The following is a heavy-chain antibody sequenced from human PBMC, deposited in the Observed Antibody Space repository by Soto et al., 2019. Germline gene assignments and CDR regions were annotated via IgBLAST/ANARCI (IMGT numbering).Heavy chain of an antibody. V-gene: IGHV3-23*01. Sequence: PGGSLRLSCPATGLTFSTCAMNWVRQAPGKGLEWVSTISGSGSTTYYADSVKGRFTISRDNFKNTLYLQMNSLRVEDTAVYYCAKDRSRSYGSGSPLGYFDSWGQGTLVTVSS. CDR2: ISGSGSTT. CDR3: AKDRSRSYGSGSPLGYFDS. D-gene: IGHD2-15*01. J-gene: IGHJ4*02. CDR1: GLTFSTCA.